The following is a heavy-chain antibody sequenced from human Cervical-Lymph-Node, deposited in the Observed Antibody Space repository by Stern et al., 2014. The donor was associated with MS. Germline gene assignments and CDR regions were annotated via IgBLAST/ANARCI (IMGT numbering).Heavy chain of an antibody. D-gene: IGHD5-18*01. J-gene: IGHJ4*02. CDR3: AKDVGRFVDTAMEFDY. CDR2: ISGSGGST. CDR1: GFTFSSYA. Sequence: EVQLVESGGGLVQPGGSLRLSCAASGFTFSSYAMSWVRQAPGKGLEWVSAISGSGGSTSYADSVKGRFTISRDNSKNTLYVQMNSLRAEDTAVYYCAKDVGRFVDTAMEFDYWGQGTLVTVPS. V-gene: IGHV3-23*04.